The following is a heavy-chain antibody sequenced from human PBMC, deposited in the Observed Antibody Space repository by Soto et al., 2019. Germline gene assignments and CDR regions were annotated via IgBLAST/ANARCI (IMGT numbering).Heavy chain of an antibody. CDR1: GGSFSGYY. Sequence: QVQLQQWGAGLLKPSETLSLTCAVYGGSFSGYYWSWIRQPPGKGLEWIGEINHSGSTNYNPSLRSRVTISVDTSKNQFFLKLSSVTAADTAVYYCARGSGASRGWFDPWGQGTLVTVSS. CDR2: INHSGST. CDR3: ARGSGASRGWFDP. J-gene: IGHJ5*02. V-gene: IGHV4-34*01. D-gene: IGHD3-10*01.